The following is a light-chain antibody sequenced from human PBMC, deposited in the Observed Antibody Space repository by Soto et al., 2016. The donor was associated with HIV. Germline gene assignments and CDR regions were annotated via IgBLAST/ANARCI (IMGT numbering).Light chain of an antibody. J-gene: IGKJ2*01. V-gene: IGKV1-27*01. CDR2: AAM. CDR1: QDIYNY. CDR3: LQHNSYPYT. Sequence: DIQMTQSPSSLSGSIGDRVSITCRASQDIYNYLAWYQQKPGKVPRLLISAAMNLESGVPSRFRGSGSGTEFTLTITSLQPEDIATYYCLQHNSYPYTFGQGTKLEIK.